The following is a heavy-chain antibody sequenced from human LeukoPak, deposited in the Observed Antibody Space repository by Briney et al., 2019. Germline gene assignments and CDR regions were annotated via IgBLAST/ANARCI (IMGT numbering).Heavy chain of an antibody. Sequence: GGSLRLSCAASGFTFSSYAVSWVRQAPGKGLEWVSAISGDGGITYYADSVKGRFTVSRDNSKNTVYLQMNSLRAEDTAVYYCAKHETYSSSWFDYWGQGTLVTVSS. CDR1: GFTFSSYA. J-gene: IGHJ4*02. V-gene: IGHV3-23*01. D-gene: IGHD6-13*01. CDR3: AKHETYSSSWFDY. CDR2: ISGDGGIT.